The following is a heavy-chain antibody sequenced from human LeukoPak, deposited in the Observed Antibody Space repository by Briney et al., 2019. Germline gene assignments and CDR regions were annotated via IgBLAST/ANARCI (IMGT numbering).Heavy chain of an antibody. CDR1: GGSFSGYY. J-gene: IGHJ4*02. V-gene: IGHV4-34*01. CDR2: INHSGST. D-gene: IGHD6-13*01. Sequence: SETLSLTCAVYGGSFSGYYWSWIRQPPGKGLEWIGEINHSGSTNYNPSLKSRVTISVDTSKNQFSLKLSSVTAADTAVYYCARQGGYSSSPDFWGQGTLVTVSS. CDR3: ARQGGYSSSPDF.